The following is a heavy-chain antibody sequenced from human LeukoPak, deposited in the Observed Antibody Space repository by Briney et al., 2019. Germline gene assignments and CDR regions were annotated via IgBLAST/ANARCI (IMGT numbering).Heavy chain of an antibody. V-gene: IGHV3-53*05. D-gene: IGHD6-13*01. Sequence: GGSLRLSCAASGFTVSNNYMSWVRQAPGKGLEWVSVIYSGGTTYYTDSVKGRFTISRDSSKNTLYLQMNSLRAEDTAVYYCAREGRIAAAGGIDYWGQGTLVTVSS. J-gene: IGHJ4*02. CDR1: GFTVSNNY. CDR2: IYSGGTT. CDR3: AREGRIAAAGGIDY.